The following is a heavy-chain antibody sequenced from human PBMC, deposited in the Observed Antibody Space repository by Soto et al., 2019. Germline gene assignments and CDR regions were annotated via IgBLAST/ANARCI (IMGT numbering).Heavy chain of an antibody. Sequence: GGSLRLSCAASGFTFSSYAMHWVRQAPGKGLEWVAVISDDGSNKYYADSVKGRFTISRDNSKNTLYLQMNSLRAEDAAVYYCAKEAPGYYFDYWGQGTLVTVSS. CDR1: GFTFSSYA. J-gene: IGHJ4*02. CDR2: ISDDGSNK. CDR3: AKEAPGYYFDY. V-gene: IGHV3-30*18.